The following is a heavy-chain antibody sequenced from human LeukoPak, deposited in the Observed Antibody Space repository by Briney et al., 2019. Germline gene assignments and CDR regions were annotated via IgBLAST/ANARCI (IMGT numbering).Heavy chain of an antibody. J-gene: IGHJ2*01. D-gene: IGHD6-19*01. V-gene: IGHV1-18*01. CDR2: ISAHNGNT. CDR1: GGTFSSYG. CDR3: ARPRKYSSGWYAGHWYFDL. Sequence: ASVKVSCKASGGTFSSYGISWVRQAPGQGLEWMGWISAHNGNTNYAQKLQGRVTMTTDTSTSTAYMELRSLRSDDTAVYYCARPRKYSSGWYAGHWYFDLWGRGTLVTVSS.